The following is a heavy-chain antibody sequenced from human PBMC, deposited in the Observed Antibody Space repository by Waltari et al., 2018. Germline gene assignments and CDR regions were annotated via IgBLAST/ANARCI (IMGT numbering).Heavy chain of an antibody. CDR1: GFTFRSSSM. Sequence: VQLVESGGGLVKPGGSLRLSCAASGFTFRSSSMNWVRQAPGKGLEWIGSIYYSGSTYYNPSLKSRVTISVDTSKNQFSLKLSSVTAADTAVYYCARDGGSAARGVDYWGQGTLVTVSS. V-gene: IGHV4-4*02. CDR2: IYYSGST. J-gene: IGHJ4*02. CDR3: ARDGGSAARGVDY. D-gene: IGHD3-10*01.